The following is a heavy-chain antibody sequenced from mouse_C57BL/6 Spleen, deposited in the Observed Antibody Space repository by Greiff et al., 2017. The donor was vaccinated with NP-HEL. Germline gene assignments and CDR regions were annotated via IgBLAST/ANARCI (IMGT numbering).Heavy chain of an antibody. Sequence: QVQLQQSGAELVKPGASVKISCKASGYAFSSYWMNWVKQRPGKGLEWIGQIYPGDGDTNYNGKFKGKATLTADKSSSTAYLQLSSLTSEDSAVYFCARREGLRYLDYWGQGTTLTVSS. CDR1: GYAFSSYW. CDR2: IYPGDGDT. CDR3: ARREGLRYLDY. D-gene: IGHD2-4*01. V-gene: IGHV1-80*01. J-gene: IGHJ2*01.